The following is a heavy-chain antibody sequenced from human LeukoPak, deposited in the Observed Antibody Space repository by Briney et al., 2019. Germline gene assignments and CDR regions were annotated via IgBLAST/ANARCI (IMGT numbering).Heavy chain of an antibody. V-gene: IGHV3-23*01. J-gene: IGHJ5*02. CDR1: GFIVSNTY. Sequence: GGSLRLSCAVSGFIVSNTYMSWVRQAPGKGLEWVSGISGSGGSTYYADSVKGRFTISRDSSKNSLYLQMNSLRAEDTAVYYCAKDWGYCSGGRCCSGWFDPWGQGTLVTVSS. D-gene: IGHD2-15*01. CDR3: AKDWGYCSGGRCCSGWFDP. CDR2: ISGSGGST.